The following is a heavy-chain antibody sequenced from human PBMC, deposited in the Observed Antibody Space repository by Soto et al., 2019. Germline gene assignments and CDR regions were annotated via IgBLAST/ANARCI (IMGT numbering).Heavy chain of an antibody. J-gene: IGHJ3*02. Sequence: EVQLVESGGGLVQPGGSLRLSCSSSGFTVSSNYKSWVRQAPGKGLEWVSVIYSGGSTYYADSVKGRFTISRDNSKNTLYLQMNSLRAEDTAVYYCASTPQAADAFDIWGQGTMVTVSS. CDR2: IYSGGST. D-gene: IGHD2-15*01. CDR1: GFTVSSNY. CDR3: ASTPQAADAFDI. V-gene: IGHV3-66*01.